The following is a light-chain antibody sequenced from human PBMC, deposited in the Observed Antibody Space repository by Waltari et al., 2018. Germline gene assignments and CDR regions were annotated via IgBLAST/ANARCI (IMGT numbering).Light chain of an antibody. CDR1: QRVSTTF. V-gene: IGKV3-20*01. CDR2: GAY. Sequence: EIVLTQSPGTLSLSPGERATLSCRTSQRVSTTFLSWYQQKPGQAPRLLIYGAYNRATGIPDRFSGSGSGTDFTLTINSLEAEDAATYYCHQSRSLPHTFGQGTKLEIK. CDR3: HQSRSLPHT. J-gene: IGKJ2*01.